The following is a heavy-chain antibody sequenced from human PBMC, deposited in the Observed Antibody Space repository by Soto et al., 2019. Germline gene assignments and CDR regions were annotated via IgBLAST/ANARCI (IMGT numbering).Heavy chain of an antibody. V-gene: IGHV4-31*03. CDR2: IYYSGST. CDR1: GGSISSGGYY. Sequence: SETLSLTCTVSGGSISSGGYYWSWIRQHPGKGLEWIGYIYYSGSTYYNPSLKSRVTISVDTSKNQFSLKLSPVTAADTAVYYCARDRWYYYGSGSYYKGRGYYGMDVWGQGTTVTVSS. D-gene: IGHD3-10*01. CDR3: ARDRWYYYGSGSYYKGRGYYGMDV. J-gene: IGHJ6*02.